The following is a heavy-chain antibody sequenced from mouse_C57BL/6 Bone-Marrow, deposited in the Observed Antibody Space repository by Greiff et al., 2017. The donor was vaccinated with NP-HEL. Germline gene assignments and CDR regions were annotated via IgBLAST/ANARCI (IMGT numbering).Heavy chain of an antibody. CDR1: GYTFTSYG. CDR2: IYPRSGNT. CDR3: ARSSLTY. Sequence: QVHVKQSGAELARPGASVKLSCKASGYTFTSYGISWVKQSTGQGLEWIGEIYPRSGNTYYNEKFKGKATLTADKSSSTAYMELRSLTSEDSAGYFCARSSLTYWGQGTLVTVSA. J-gene: IGHJ3*01. V-gene: IGHV1-81*01.